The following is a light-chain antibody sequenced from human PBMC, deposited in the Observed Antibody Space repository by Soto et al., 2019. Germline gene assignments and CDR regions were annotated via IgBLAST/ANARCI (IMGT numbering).Light chain of an antibody. CDR3: SSYTTSSTLV. Sequence: QSVLTQPASVSGSPGQSITISCTGTSSDVGSYNYVSWYQQHPGKAPKLMIYEVSNRPSGVSNRFYGSKSGNTASLPISGIQAEDEADYYCSSYTTSSTLVFGGGTQLTVL. J-gene: IGLJ2*01. CDR1: SSDVGSYNY. V-gene: IGLV2-14*01. CDR2: EVS.